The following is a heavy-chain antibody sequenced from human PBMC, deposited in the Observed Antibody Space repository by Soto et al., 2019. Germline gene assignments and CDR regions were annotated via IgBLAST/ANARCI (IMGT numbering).Heavy chain of an antibody. Sequence: SETLSLTCTVSGGSISSYYWSWIRQPPGKGLEWIGYIYYSGSTNYNPSLKSRVTISVDTSKNQFSLKLSSVTAADTAVYYCARDSLLGSGWYDFDYWGQGTLVTVS. CDR3: ARDSLLGSGWYDFDY. V-gene: IGHV4-59*12. J-gene: IGHJ4*02. CDR1: GGSISSYY. CDR2: IYYSGST. D-gene: IGHD6-19*01.